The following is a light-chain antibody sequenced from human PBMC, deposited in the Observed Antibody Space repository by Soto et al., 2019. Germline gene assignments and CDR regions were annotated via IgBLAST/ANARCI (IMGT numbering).Light chain of an antibody. V-gene: IGLV1-44*01. J-gene: IGLJ7*01. CDR2: TNN. CDR3: AAWDDTLNVSV. CDR1: NSNIGTYT. Sequence: QSVLTQPPSASGTPGQRVTISCSGVNSNIGTYTVNWYQQLPGMAPRLLMYTNNQRPSGVSDRFSGSKSGTSASLAISGLQSEDEAEYYCAAWDDTLNVSVFGGGTQLTVL.